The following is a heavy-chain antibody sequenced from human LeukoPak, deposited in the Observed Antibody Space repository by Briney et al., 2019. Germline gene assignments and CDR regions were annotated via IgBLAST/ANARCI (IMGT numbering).Heavy chain of an antibody. CDR3: ATYKLWFGELLPFDY. CDR2: IKQDGSEK. Sequence: PGGSLRLSCAASGFTFSSYWMSWVRQAPGKGLEWVANIKQDGSEKYYVDSVKGRFTISRDNAKNSLYLQMNSLRAEDTAVYYCATYKLWFGELLPFDYWGQGTLVTVSS. V-gene: IGHV3-7*01. J-gene: IGHJ4*02. CDR1: GFTFSSYW. D-gene: IGHD3-10*01.